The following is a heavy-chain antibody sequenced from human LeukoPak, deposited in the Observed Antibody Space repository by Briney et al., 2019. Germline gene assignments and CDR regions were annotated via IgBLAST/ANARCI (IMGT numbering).Heavy chain of an antibody. J-gene: IGHJ5*02. CDR3: ASEQGTGRYNWFDP. D-gene: IGHD1-1*01. CDR2: IYHSGST. Sequence: SETLSLTCTVSGGSISSSSYYWGWIRQPPGKGLEWIGSIYHSGSTYYNPSLKSRVTISVDTSKNQFSLKLSSVTAADTAVYYCASEQGTGRYNWFDPWGQGTLVTVSS. CDR1: GGSISSSSYY. V-gene: IGHV4-39*01.